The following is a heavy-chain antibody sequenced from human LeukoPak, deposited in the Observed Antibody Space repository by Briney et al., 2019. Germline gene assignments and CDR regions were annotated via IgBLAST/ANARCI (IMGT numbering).Heavy chain of an antibody. D-gene: IGHD2-21*02. V-gene: IGHV1-18*01. CDR2: ISAYNGKT. CDR3: ARGHGGDYYFDY. J-gene: IGHJ4*02. CDR1: GYTFTSYD. Sequence: ASVKVSCKASGYTFTSYDINWVRQAAGQGLEWMGWISAYNGKTNYVQKLQGRVTMTTDTSTSTAYMELRSLRSDDTAVYYCARGHGGDYYFDYWGQGTLVTVSS.